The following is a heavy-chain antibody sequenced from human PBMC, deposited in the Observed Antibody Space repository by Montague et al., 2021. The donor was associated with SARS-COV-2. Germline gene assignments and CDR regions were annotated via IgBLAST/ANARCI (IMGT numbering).Heavy chain of an antibody. J-gene: IGHJ5*02. CDR2: IYYRGST. Sequence: SETLSLTRTVSNGSINSYYWSWVRQPAGKRLEWIGYIYYRGSTNXNPSLESRVTMSIDTSKNQFSLKLRSVTAADTAVYFCAREGLHNWFDPWGQGTLVIVSS. CDR3: AREGLHNWFDP. V-gene: IGHV4-59*01. CDR1: NGSINSYY.